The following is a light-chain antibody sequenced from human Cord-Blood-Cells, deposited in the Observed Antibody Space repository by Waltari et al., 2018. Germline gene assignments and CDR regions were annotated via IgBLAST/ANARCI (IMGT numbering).Light chain of an antibody. CDR2: KDG. Sequence: SYELTQPPSVSVSPGQTARITCSGDALPKQYAYWYQQKPGQAPGLVIYKDGERRSGIPERFAGSSSGTTVTLTISGVQAEDEADYYCQSADSSGTYWVFGGGTKLTVL. J-gene: IGLJ3*02. CDR3: QSADSSGTYWV. V-gene: IGLV3-25*03. CDR1: ALPKQY.